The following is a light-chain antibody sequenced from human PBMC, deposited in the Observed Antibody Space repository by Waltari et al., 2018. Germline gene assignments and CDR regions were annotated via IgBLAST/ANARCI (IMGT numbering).Light chain of an antibody. Sequence: AIQMTQSPSSLSASVGARATITCRASQAIRNNLGWYQQKPGKAPKFLIYGASNLQSGVPSRFSGSGSGTDFTLTISSLQPEDFATYYCLQDYNYPFTFGGGTKVEIK. V-gene: IGKV1-6*01. CDR1: QAIRNN. J-gene: IGKJ4*01. CDR2: GAS. CDR3: LQDYNYPFT.